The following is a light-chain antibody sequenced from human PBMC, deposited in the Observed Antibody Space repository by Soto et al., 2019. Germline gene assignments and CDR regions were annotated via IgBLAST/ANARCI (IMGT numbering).Light chain of an antibody. CDR3: NSYTSSSTHNYV. CDR1: SSDIGGYKY. Sequence: QSALTQPASVSGSPGQSITISCTGTSSDIGGYKYVSWYPQHPGRAPKIIIYDVSNRPSGISNRFSGSKSGNTASLTISGLQAEDEADYFCNSYTSSSTHNYVFGTGTKVTVL. CDR2: DVS. V-gene: IGLV2-14*03. J-gene: IGLJ1*01.